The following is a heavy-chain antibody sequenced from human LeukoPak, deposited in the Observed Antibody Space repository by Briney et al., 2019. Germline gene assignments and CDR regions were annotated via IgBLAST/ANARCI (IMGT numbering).Heavy chain of an antibody. CDR1: GGSISSYY. Sequence: SETLSLTCTVSGGSISSYYWSWIRQPPGKGLEWIGYIYYSGSTNYNPSLKSRVTISVDTSKNQFSLKLSSVTAADTAVYYCASGFLGYSSSWYYFDYWGQGTLVTVSS. CDR3: ASGFLGYSSSWYYFDY. J-gene: IGHJ4*02. D-gene: IGHD6-13*01. V-gene: IGHV4-59*12. CDR2: IYYSGST.